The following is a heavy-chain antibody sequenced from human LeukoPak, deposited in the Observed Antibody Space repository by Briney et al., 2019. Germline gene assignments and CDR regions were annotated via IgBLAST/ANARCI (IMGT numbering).Heavy chain of an antibody. CDR1: GGTFSSYA. Sequence: ASVKVSCKASGGTFSSYAISWVRQGPGQGLEWMGGIIPIFGTANYAQKFQGRVTITTDESTSTAYMELSSLRSEDTAVYYCASGGLYYYYYYYMDVWGKGTTVTVSS. CDR2: IIPIFGTA. V-gene: IGHV1-69*05. J-gene: IGHJ6*03. CDR3: ASGGLYYYYYYYMDV.